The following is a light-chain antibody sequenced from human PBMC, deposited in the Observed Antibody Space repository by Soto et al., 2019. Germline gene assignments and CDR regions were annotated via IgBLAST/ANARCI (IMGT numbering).Light chain of an antibody. CDR3: QQSYSTLGLT. J-gene: IGKJ4*01. V-gene: IGKV1-39*01. CDR1: QSTSSY. CDR2: AAS. Sequence: DIQMTQSPSSLSASVGDRVTITCRASQSTSSYLNWYQQKPGKAPKLLIYAASNLQSGVPSRFSGSGSGTDFTLPISSLQPEDFATYYCQQSYSTLGLTFGGGTRVEI.